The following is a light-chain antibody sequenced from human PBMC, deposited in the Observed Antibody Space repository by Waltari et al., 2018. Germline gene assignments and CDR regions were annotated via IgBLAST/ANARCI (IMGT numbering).Light chain of an antibody. CDR1: SSDVGDYNY. CDR2: DVS. CDR3: SSYTRSSTYVV. Sequence: QSALTQPASVSGSPGQSINISCTGPSSDVGDYNYVSWYQRHPGKAPKLIIFDVSNPPSGVSNRISSAKSGDTASLTISGLQAEDEADYYCSSYTRSSTYVVFGGGTKLTVL. J-gene: IGLJ2*01. V-gene: IGLV2-14*03.